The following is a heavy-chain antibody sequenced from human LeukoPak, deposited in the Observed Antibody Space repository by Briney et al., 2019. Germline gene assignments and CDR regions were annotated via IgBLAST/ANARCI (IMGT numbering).Heavy chain of an antibody. CDR2: INPDGRDT. D-gene: IGHD2-21*02. Sequence: GGSLRLSCVVSGFTFNRCWMNWVRQAPGKGLEWVAHINPDGRDTYYVDSVKGRFTISRDNAENSMYLQVNSLRVEDTAVYYCTSWGDTTAEYFQRWGQGTLVTVSS. CDR3: TSWGDTTAEYFQR. CDR1: GFTFNRCW. V-gene: IGHV3-7*01. J-gene: IGHJ1*01.